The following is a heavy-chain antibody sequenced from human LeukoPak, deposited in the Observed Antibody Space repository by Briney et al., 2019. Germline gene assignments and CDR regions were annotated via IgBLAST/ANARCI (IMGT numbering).Heavy chain of an antibody. J-gene: IGHJ4*02. Sequence: GRSLRLSCAASGFTFSSYAMHWVRQAPGKGLEWVSAISGSGGSTYYADSVKGRFTISRDNSKNTLYLQMNSLRAEDTAVYYCAKDLPLGVRHLAYYFDYWGQGTLVTVSS. CDR3: AKDLPLGVRHLAYYFDY. CDR2: ISGSGGST. CDR1: GFTFSSYA. D-gene: IGHD3-16*01. V-gene: IGHV3-23*01.